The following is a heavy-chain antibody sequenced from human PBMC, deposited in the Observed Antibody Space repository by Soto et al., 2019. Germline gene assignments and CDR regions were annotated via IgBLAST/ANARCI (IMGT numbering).Heavy chain of an antibody. Sequence: TLSLTCTVSGDSLSGGDYYWSWIRQPPGKGLEWIGDIYYTGFAFYNPSLKSRLTISLDSSKNQFSLRLNSVTAADTAVYYCARAYRINGWSDYWFDYWCQGTLVTVSS. J-gene: IGHJ4*02. CDR2: IYYTGFA. CDR1: GDSLSGGDYY. D-gene: IGHD6-19*01. V-gene: IGHV4-30-4*08. CDR3: ARAYRINGWSDYWFDY.